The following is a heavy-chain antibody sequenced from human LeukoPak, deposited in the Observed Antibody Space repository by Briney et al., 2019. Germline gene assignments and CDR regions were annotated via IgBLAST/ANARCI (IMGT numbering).Heavy chain of an antibody. CDR2: IYTSGST. J-gene: IGHJ5*02. D-gene: IGHD6-13*01. Sequence: SETLSLTCTVSGGSISSYYWSWIRQPAGKGLEWIGRIYTSGSTNYNPSLKSRVTISVDTSKNQFSLKLSSVTAADTAVYYCARGRRTRQQLVRWWFDPWGQGTLVTVSS. V-gene: IGHV4-4*07. CDR3: ARGRRTRQQLVRWWFDP. CDR1: GGSISSYY.